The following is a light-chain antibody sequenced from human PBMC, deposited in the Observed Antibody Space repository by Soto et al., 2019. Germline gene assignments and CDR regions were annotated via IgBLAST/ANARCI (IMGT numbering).Light chain of an antibody. J-gene: IGLJ1*01. CDR1: SSDVGGYNY. V-gene: IGLV2-14*01. CDR3: NSYTSSSTLLYV. Sequence: QSVLTQPASVSGSPGQSITISCTGTSSDVGGYNYVSWYQQHPGKAPKLMIYDVSNRPSGVSNRFSGSKSGNTAYLTISGLHAEDEADYYCNSYTSSSTLLYVFGTGTKLTVL. CDR2: DVS.